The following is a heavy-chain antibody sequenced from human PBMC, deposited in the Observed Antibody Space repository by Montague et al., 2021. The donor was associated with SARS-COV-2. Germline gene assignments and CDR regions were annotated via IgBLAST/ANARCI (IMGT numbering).Heavy chain of an antibody. CDR1: GGSISSYY. D-gene: IGHD3-16*01. J-gene: IGHJ4*02. CDR2: ISYSGST. Sequence: SETLSLTCTVSGGSISSYYWDWIRQPPGKGLEWIGYISYSGSTIYNPSLKSRVIISVDTSKNQISLKLTSVTAADTAVYYCAKKRSNLYGPDYWGQGTLVTVSS. CDR3: AKKRSNLYGPDY. V-gene: IGHV4-59*01.